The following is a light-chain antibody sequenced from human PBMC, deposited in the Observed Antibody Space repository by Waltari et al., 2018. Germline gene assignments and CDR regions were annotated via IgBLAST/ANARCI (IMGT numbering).Light chain of an antibody. J-gene: IGKJ4*01. CDR3: QQRRDWPLA. CDR2: AAS. Sequence: EIVLTQSLATLSLCRGERATLSCRASQSMRTYIAWYQQRSGKAPRLLIYAASNWASGIPARFSGSGSGTDFTLTISSLEPEDFAVYYCQQRRDWPLAFGGGTKVEI. V-gene: IGKV3-11*01. CDR1: QSMRTY.